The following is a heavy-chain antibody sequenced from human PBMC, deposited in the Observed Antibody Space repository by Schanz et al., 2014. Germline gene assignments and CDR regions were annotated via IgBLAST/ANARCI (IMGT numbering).Heavy chain of an antibody. Sequence: AASGFTFSAYAMSWVRPAPGKGLEWVSLISGSGDRTYFAASVKGRFTISRDNSKNMLYLQMNSLRADDTAVYYCPRHITRHSSGWFEYGGERTLVA. CDR2: ISGSGDRT. D-gene: IGHD6-25*01. CDR1: GFTFSAYA. V-gene: IGHV3-23*01. J-gene: IGHJ4*02. CDR3: PRHITRHSSGWFEY.